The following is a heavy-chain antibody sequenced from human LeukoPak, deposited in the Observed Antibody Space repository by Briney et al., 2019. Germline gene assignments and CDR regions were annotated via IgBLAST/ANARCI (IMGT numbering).Heavy chain of an antibody. CDR1: GFTFDDYA. V-gene: IGHV3-9*01. D-gene: IGHD3-3*01. Sequence: GGSLRLSCAASGFTFDDYAMHWVRQAPGKGLEWVSGITWNSGSIGYADSVKGRFTISRDNAKNSLYLQMNSLRAEDTALYYCAKDIRFLEWEGYYGMDVWGQGTTVTVSS. CDR2: ITWNSGSI. J-gene: IGHJ6*02. CDR3: AKDIRFLEWEGYYGMDV.